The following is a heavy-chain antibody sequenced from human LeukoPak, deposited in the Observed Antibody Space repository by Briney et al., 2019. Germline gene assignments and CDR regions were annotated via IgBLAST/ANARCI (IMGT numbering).Heavy chain of an antibody. Sequence: PSETLSLTCTVSGGSISSGSYYWSWIRQPAGKGLEWIGRIDTSGSTNYNPSLKSRVTISVDTSKNQFSLKLSSVTAADTAVYYCARAGEDYSYYYYMDVWGKGTTVTVSS. V-gene: IGHV4-61*02. CDR3: ARAGEDYSYYYYMDV. CDR1: GGSISSGSYY. CDR2: IDTSGST. J-gene: IGHJ6*03. D-gene: IGHD4-11*01.